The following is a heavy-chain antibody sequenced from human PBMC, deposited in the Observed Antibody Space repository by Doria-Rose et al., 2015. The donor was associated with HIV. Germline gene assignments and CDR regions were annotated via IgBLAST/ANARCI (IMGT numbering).Heavy chain of an antibody. CDR2: ISYDGSNK. Sequence: VQLVESGGGVVQPGRSLRLSCAASGFTFNSYGMHWVRQAPGKGLEWVAVISYDGSNKYYADSVKGRFTISRDNSKNALYLQMNTLRAEDTAVYYRAKDGWIHSTRINQQTRPFDYWGQGTLVTVSS. CDR1: GFTFNSYG. J-gene: IGHJ4*02. V-gene: IGHV3-30*18. D-gene: IGHD2-2*01. CDR3: AKDGWIHSTRINQQTRPFDY.